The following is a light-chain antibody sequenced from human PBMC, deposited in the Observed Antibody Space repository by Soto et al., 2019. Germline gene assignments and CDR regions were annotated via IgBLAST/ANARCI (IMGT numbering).Light chain of an antibody. V-gene: IGLV1-47*01. CDR3: GAWDDRLSGYF. CDR2: WND. J-gene: IGLJ1*01. CDR1: SSNIGSRY. Sequence: QSALTQPPSSSVTPGQRGMSSCSGNSSNIGSRYVYWYQVVPGTPPKLLIYWNDQRPSGVPDRFSGSKSGTSASLAISGLRSEDEADYYCGAWDDRLSGYFFGSGTKVTVL.